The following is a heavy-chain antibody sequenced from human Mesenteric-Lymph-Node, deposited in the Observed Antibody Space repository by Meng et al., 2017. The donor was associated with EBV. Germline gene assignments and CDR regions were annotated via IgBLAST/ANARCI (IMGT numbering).Heavy chain of an antibody. J-gene: IGHJ4*02. CDR3: ARAGSSGWSDLDY. CDR1: GGSFGGDF. Sequence: HLQRWGDGLLKPWARPSLTGAVFGGSFGGDFWNWIRQPPGKGLEWIGEINHSGSTNYNPSLKSRVTISVDTSRNQFSLKLPSVTSADTAVYYCARAGSSGWSDLDYWGQGTLVTVSS. V-gene: IGHV4-34*01. D-gene: IGHD6-19*01. CDR2: INHSGST.